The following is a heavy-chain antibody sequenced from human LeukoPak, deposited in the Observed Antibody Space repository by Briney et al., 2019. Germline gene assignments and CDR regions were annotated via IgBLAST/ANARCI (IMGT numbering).Heavy chain of an antibody. V-gene: IGHV4-59*01. J-gene: IGHJ4*02. CDR3: AREYSSGWYRAFDY. Sequence: SETLSLTCTVSGVSISGYYWSWIRQPPGKGLEWIGYIYYSGSTNYNPSLKRRVTISVDSSKNQFSLKLASVTAADTAVYYCAREYSSGWYRAFDYWGQGTLVTVSS. CDR1: GVSISGYY. CDR2: IYYSGST. D-gene: IGHD6-19*01.